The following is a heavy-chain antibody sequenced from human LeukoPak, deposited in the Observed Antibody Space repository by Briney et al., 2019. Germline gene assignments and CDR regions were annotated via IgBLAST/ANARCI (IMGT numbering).Heavy chain of an antibody. CDR1: GFSISHYA. V-gene: IGHV3-21*01. D-gene: IGHD2-8*01. Sequence: PGGSLRLSCAASGFSISHYAMNWVRQAPGKGLEWVSSISSSSSYIYYADSVKGRFTISRDNAKNSLYLQMNSLRAEDTAVYYCARSGYCTNGVCPQNYWGQGTLVTVSS. CDR2: ISSSSSYI. J-gene: IGHJ4*02. CDR3: ARSGYCTNGVCPQNY.